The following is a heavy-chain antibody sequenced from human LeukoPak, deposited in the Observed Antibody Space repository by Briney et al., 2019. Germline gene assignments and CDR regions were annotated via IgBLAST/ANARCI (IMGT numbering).Heavy chain of an antibody. D-gene: IGHD1-26*01. J-gene: IGHJ4*02. Sequence: PGGSLTLSCVVSGFIYRNYALSWVRQAPGKGLEWVSGISESGTGRHYADSVKGRFTVSRDNPNHTLYLQMNSLRAEDTAVYYCATLWELAHFDYWGQGTLVTVSS. CDR2: ISESGTGR. V-gene: IGHV3-23*01. CDR3: ATLWELAHFDY. CDR1: GFIYRNYA.